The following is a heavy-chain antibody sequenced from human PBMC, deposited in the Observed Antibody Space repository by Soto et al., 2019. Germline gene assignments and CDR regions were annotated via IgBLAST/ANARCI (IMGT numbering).Heavy chain of an antibody. Sequence: SETLSLTCTVSGGSIRSGGYYWSWVRQNPRRGLEWIGNIYYSGSTYYNPSLKSRFTISLDTSKNQFSLKLSSVTAADTAVYYCARATSFSGHHGYWGQGTLVTVS. CDR2: IYYSGST. CDR3: ARATSFSGHHGY. CDR1: GGSIRSGGYY. D-gene: IGHD2-8*02. V-gene: IGHV4-31*03. J-gene: IGHJ4*02.